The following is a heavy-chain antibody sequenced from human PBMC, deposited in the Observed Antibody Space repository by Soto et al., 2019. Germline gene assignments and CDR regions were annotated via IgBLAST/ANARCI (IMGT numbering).Heavy chain of an antibody. D-gene: IGHD3-22*01. J-gene: IGHJ4*02. V-gene: IGHV4-61*01. CDR2: IYYSGST. CDR3: ARSHYYDSSGYSGHFDY. Sequence: QVQLQESGPGLVKPSETLSLTCTVSGGSVSSGSYYWSWIRQPPGKGLEWTGYIYYSGSTNYNPSLKSRVTISVDTSKNQFSLKLSSVTAADTAVYYCARSHYYDSSGYSGHFDYWGQGTLVTVSS. CDR1: GGSVSSGSYY.